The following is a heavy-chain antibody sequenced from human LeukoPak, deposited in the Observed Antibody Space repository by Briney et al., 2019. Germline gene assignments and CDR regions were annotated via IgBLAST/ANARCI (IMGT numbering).Heavy chain of an antibody. D-gene: IGHD1-26*01. Sequence: GASVKVSCKASGYTFTSYYMHWVRQAPGQGLEWMGIINPSGGSTSYAQKFQGRVTMTRDTSTSTVYMELSSLRSEDTAVYYCAREGSGSYFNPSRDFDCWGQGTLVTVSS. J-gene: IGHJ4*02. CDR2: INPSGGST. CDR3: AREGSGSYFNPSRDFDC. V-gene: IGHV1-46*01. CDR1: GYTFTSYY.